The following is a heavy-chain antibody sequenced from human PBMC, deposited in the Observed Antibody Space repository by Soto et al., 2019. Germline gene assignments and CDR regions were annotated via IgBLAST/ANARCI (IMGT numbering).Heavy chain of an antibody. CDR2: ISGSGGST. D-gene: IGHD3-9*01. Sequence: GGSLRLSCAASGFTFSSYAMSWVRQAPGKGLEWVSAISGSGGSTYYADSVKGRFTISGDNSKNTLYLQMNSLRAEDTAVYYCAKDLGGVRYFDWLSSFDYWGQGTLVTVSS. V-gene: IGHV3-23*01. J-gene: IGHJ4*02. CDR1: GFTFSSYA. CDR3: AKDLGGVRYFDWLSSFDY.